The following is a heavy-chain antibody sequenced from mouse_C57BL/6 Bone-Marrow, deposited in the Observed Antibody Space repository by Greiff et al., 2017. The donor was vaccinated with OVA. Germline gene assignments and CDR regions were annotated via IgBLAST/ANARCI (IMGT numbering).Heavy chain of an antibody. Sequence: VQLQQSGPELVKPGASVKISCKASGYAFSSSWMNWVKQRPGTGLAWIGRIYPGAGVPHYHGTFTGKATLTADKSSSTAYMQLSSLTSEDAAVYFCARSQTAQGDYWGKGTTLTVSS. CDR2: IYPGAGVP. D-gene: IGHD3-2*02. J-gene: IGHJ2*01. CDR1: GYAFSSSW. V-gene: IGHV1-82*01. CDR3: ARSQTAQGDY.